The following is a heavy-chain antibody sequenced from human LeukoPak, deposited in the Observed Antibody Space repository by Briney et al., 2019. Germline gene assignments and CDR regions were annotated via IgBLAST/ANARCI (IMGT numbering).Heavy chain of an antibody. V-gene: IGHV3-23*01. CDR2: IIGSGGST. CDR1: GFTFSRYA. CDR3: AIHPYYYGRYSDY. Sequence: GGALRLSCSASGFTFSRYAMHWVRQAPGKGLEWVSAIIGSGGSTHYADSVRRRFTISRDDVSNTHYLQMISLRAEDTAIYYCAIHPYYYGRYSDYWGQGTLVTVPS. J-gene: IGHJ4*02. D-gene: IGHD3-10*01.